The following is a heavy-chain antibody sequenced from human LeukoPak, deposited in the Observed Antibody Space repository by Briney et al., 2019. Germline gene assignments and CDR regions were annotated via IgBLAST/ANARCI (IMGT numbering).Heavy chain of an antibody. D-gene: IGHD3-16*02. CDR2: IKSKTDGGTT. CDR1: GFTFSNAW. Sequence: TGGSLRLSCAASGFTFSNAWMSWVRQAPGKGLEWVGRIKSKTDGGTTDYAAPVKGRFTISRDDSKNTLYLQMNSLKTEDTAVYYCTKRDDYVWGSYRYTVFDYWGQGTLVTVSS. J-gene: IGHJ4*02. CDR3: TKRDDYVWGSYRYTVFDY. V-gene: IGHV3-15*01.